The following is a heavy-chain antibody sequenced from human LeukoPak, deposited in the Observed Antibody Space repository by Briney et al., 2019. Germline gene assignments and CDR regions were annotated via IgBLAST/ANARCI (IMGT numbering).Heavy chain of an antibody. Sequence: SETLSLTCTVSGGSINSYYWSWLRQPPGKGLEWIAYIYYSGSTNYNPSLKSRVTISVDTSKNQFSLKLNSVTAADTAVYYCARAAGGQPYFDYWGQGTLVTVSS. CDR2: IYYSGST. D-gene: IGHD6-25*01. CDR1: GGSINSYY. CDR3: ARAAGGQPYFDY. J-gene: IGHJ4*02. V-gene: IGHV4-59*01.